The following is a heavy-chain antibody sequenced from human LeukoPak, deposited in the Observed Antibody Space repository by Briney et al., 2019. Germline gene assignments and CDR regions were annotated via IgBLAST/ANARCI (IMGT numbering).Heavy chain of an antibody. CDR3: ARSPDYYDSSGYYLYYFDY. CDR2: IIPIFGIA. Sequence: GASVTVSYKASGGTFSSYAISWVRQAPGQGLEWMGWIIPIFGIANYAQKFQGRVTITADKSTSTAYRELSSLRSEDTAVYYCARSPDYYDSSGYYLYYFDYGGQGTLVTVSS. V-gene: IGHV1-69*10. D-gene: IGHD3-22*01. J-gene: IGHJ4*02. CDR1: GGTFSSYA.